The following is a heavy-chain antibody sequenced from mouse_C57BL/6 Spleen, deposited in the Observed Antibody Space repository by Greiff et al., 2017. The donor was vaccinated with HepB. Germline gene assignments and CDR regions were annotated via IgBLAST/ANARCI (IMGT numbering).Heavy chain of an antibody. CDR1: GFTFSSYA. V-gene: IGHV5-9-1*02. D-gene: IGHD2-5*01. J-gene: IGHJ3*01. CDR3: TRDRYSNYVAWFAY. CDR2: ISSGGDYI. Sequence: EVQVVESGEGLVKPGGSLKLSCAASGFTFSSYAMSWVRQTPEKRLEWVAYISSGGDYIYYADTVKGRFTISRDNARNTLYLQMSSLKSEDTAMYYCTRDRYSNYVAWFAYGGQGTLVTVSA.